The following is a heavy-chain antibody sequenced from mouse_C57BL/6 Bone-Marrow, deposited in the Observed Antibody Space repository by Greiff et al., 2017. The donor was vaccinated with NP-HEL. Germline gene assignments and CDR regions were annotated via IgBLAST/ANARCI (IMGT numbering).Heavy chain of an antibody. Sequence: QVQLQQPGAELVKPGASVKLSCKASGYTFTSYWMHWVKQRPGQGLEWIGMIHPNSGSTNYNKKFKSKATLTVDKSSSTAYMQLSSLISEDSAVYYCARRGDGYYADYWGQGTTLTVSS. CDR3: ARRGDGYYADY. CDR1: GYTFTSYW. D-gene: IGHD2-3*01. CDR2: IHPNSGST. V-gene: IGHV1-64*01. J-gene: IGHJ2*01.